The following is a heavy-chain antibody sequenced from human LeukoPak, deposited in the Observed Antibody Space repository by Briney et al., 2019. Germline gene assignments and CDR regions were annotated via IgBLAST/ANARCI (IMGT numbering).Heavy chain of an antibody. V-gene: IGHV4-59*01. Sequence: SETLSLTCTVSGGSISSYYWSWIRQPPGKGLEWIGYIYYSGSTNYNPSLKSRVTISVDTSKNQFSLKLSSVTAADTAVYYCARDVAAADYFDYWGQGTLVTVS. CDR2: IYYSGST. CDR1: GGSISSYY. D-gene: IGHD6-13*01. J-gene: IGHJ4*02. CDR3: ARDVAAADYFDY.